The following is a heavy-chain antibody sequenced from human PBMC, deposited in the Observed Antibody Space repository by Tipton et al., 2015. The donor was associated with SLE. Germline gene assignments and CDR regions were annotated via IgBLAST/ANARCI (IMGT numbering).Heavy chain of an antibody. CDR1: GFTFSSYA. CDR2: ISDNGYST. V-gene: IGHV3-23*01. Sequence: SLRLSCEVSGFTFSSYAMNWVRQAPGKGLEWVSGISDNGYSTYYADSVKGRFTISRDNSKHTLYLQMNSLRAGDTALYYCAKEYGSGSFDNWGQGTPVTVSS. D-gene: IGHD3-10*01. CDR3: AKEYGSGSFDN. J-gene: IGHJ4*02.